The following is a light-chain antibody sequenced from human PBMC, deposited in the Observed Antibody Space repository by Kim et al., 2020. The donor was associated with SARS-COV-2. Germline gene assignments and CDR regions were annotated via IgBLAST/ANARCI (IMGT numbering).Light chain of an antibody. Sequence: QSVLTQPPSASGTPGQRVTISCSGSNSNIGSNTVNWYQQLPGTAPKLLIYNNDQRPSGVPDRFSGSKSGTSASLAISGLQSENEADYYCTAWDDSLKSVIVGGVTQLTVL. CDR1: NSNIGSNT. V-gene: IGLV1-44*01. CDR2: NND. J-gene: IGLJ2*01. CDR3: TAWDDSLKSVI.